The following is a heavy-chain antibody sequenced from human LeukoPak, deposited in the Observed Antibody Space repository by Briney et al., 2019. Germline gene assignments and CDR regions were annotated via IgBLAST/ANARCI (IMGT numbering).Heavy chain of an antibody. Sequence: SETLSLTCAVSGGSISSSNWWSWVRQPPGKGLEWIGEIYHSGSTNYNPSLKSRVTISVDKSKNQFSLKLSSVTAADTAVYYCARDQSGAGNFAFDIWGQGTMVTVSS. CDR1: GGSISSSNW. CDR3: ARDQSGAGNFAFDI. CDR2: IYHSGST. V-gene: IGHV4-4*02. D-gene: IGHD6-19*01. J-gene: IGHJ3*02.